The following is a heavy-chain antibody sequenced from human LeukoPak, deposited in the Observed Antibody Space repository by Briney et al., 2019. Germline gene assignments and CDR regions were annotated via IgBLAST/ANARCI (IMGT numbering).Heavy chain of an antibody. CDR2: IYYSGST. CDR3: ARDPSPFYSGSYLGFDP. D-gene: IGHD1-26*01. V-gene: IGHV4-59*01. J-gene: IGHJ5*02. CDR1: GGSIRSYY. Sequence: SSETLSLTCTVSGGSIRSYYWSWIRQSPGKGLEWIGYIYYSGSTNYNPSLKGRVTISVDTSKNQFSLKLSSVTAADTAVYYCARDPSPFYSGSYLGFDPWGQGTLVTVSS.